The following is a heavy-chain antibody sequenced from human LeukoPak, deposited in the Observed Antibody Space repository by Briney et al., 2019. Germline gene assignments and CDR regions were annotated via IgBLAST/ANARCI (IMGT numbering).Heavy chain of an antibody. Sequence: MPSETLSLTCTVSGGSISSSSYYWGWIRQPPGKGLEWIGSIYYSGSTYYNPSLKSRVTISVDTSKNQFSLKLSSVTAADTAVYYCAGGWGSYVPYYFDYWGQGTLVTVSS. CDR2: IYYSGST. D-gene: IGHD1-26*01. CDR3: AGGWGSYVPYYFDY. CDR1: GGSISSSSYY. J-gene: IGHJ4*02. V-gene: IGHV4-39*01.